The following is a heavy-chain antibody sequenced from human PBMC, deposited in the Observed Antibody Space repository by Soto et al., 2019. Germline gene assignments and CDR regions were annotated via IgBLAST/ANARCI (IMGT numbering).Heavy chain of an antibody. Sequence: GASVKGSCKASGYTFTSYAMHWVRQAPGQRLEWMGWINAGNGNTKYSQKFQGRVTITRDTSASTAYMELSSLRSEDTAVYYCAREKASIAARPDFDYWGQGTLVTVSS. J-gene: IGHJ4*02. V-gene: IGHV1-3*01. D-gene: IGHD6-6*01. CDR1: GYTFTSYA. CDR2: INAGNGNT. CDR3: AREKASIAARPDFDY.